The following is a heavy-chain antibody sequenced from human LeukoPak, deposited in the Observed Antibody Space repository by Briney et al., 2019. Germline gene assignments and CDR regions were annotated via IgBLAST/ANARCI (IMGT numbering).Heavy chain of an antibody. CDR2: IRYDGSNK. V-gene: IGHV3-30*02. D-gene: IGHD3-22*01. CDR3: ARDGDYYDSSSYSLIDY. CDR1: GFTFSSYG. J-gene: IGHJ4*02. Sequence: GGSLRLSCAASGFTFSSYGMHWVRQAPGKGLEWVAFIRYDGSNKYYADSVKGRFTISRDNSKNTLYLQMNSLRAEDTAVYYCARDGDYYDSSSYSLIDYWGQGTLVTVSS.